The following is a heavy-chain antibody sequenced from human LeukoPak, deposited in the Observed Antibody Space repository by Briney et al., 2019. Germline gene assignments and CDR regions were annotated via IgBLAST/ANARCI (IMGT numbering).Heavy chain of an antibody. J-gene: IGHJ5*02. Sequence: SETLSLTCTVSGGSISSGSYYWSWIRQPAGKGLEWIGRIYTSGSTNYNPSPKSRVTISVDTSKNQFSLKLSSVTAADTAVYYCARDQGYCSSTSCSRFDPWGQGTLVTVSS. CDR2: IYTSGST. D-gene: IGHD2-2*01. CDR3: ARDQGYCSSTSCSRFDP. V-gene: IGHV4-61*02. CDR1: GGSISSGSYY.